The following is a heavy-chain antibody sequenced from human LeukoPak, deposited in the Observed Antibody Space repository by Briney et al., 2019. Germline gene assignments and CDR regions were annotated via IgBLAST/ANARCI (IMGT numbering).Heavy chain of an antibody. CDR2: IQSDGRNK. CDR1: GFGFSTYG. D-gene: IGHD3-10*01. Sequence: AGGSLRLSCAASGFGFSTYGMHWVRQAPGKGLEWLAFIQSDGRNKYYADSVKGRFTISRDNSKNTLFLQMNSLRAEDTAVYYCAKDKSMVRELDYWGQGNLVTVSS. V-gene: IGHV3-30*02. J-gene: IGHJ4*02. CDR3: AKDKSMVRELDY.